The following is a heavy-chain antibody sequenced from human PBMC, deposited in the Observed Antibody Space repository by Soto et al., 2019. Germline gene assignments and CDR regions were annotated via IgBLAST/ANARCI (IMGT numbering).Heavy chain of an antibody. CDR3: RHSSSSRPDFAYNIYV. J-gene: IGHJ6*02. CDR1: GSVVSSCD. Sequence: XRFLRITFPASGSVVSSCDTSWGRQDPGKGVECISAISGIAQGHTTYYAGSVKGRFTISRHDSNSTLYRQMNSLRAEDTAVYYCRHSSSSRPDFAYNIYVWGRGTTVTVSS. V-gene: IGHV3-23*01. D-gene: IGHD6-6*01. CDR2: ISGIAQGHTT.